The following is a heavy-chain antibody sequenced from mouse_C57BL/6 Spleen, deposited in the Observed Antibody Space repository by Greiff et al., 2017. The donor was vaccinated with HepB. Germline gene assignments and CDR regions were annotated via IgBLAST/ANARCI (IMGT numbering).Heavy chain of an antibody. Sequence: VQLVESGAELVRPGTSVKVSCKASGYAFTNYLIEWVKQRPGQGLEWIGVINPGSGGTNYNEKFKGKATLTADKSSSTAYMQLSSLTSEDSAVYFCARSVVATGDYAMDYWGQGTSVTVSS. CDR2: INPGSGGT. J-gene: IGHJ4*01. V-gene: IGHV1-54*01. D-gene: IGHD1-1*01. CDR1: GYAFTNYL. CDR3: ARSVVATGDYAMDY.